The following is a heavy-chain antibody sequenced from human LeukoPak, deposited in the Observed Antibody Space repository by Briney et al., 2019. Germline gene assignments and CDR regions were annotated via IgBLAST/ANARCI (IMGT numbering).Heavy chain of an antibody. D-gene: IGHD3-10*01. J-gene: IGHJ6*03. CDR1: GFTFSSYS. V-gene: IGHV3-64*01. CDR3: ARDRRLIGWHLGGMDV. CDR2: VISNGGST. Sequence: GGSLRLSCAASGFTFSSYSMNWVRQAPGKGLEYVSPVISNGGSTYYANSVKGRFTISRDNSKNTLYLQMGSLRAEDMAVYYCARDRRLIGWHLGGMDVWGKGTTVTVSS.